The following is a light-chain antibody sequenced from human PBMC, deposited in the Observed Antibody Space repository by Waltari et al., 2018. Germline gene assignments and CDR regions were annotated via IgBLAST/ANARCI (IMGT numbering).Light chain of an antibody. V-gene: IGKV3-15*01. CDR1: QSISDN. Sequence: VMTQSPATLSVSPGERATLSCRASQSISDNLAWYQQKRGQALRLLIYGASTRATGIPARFTGSGSGTDFTLTISSLQSEDSAVYYCQQYNRWPPITFGQGTRLEI. CDR2: GAS. J-gene: IGKJ5*01. CDR3: QQYNRWPPIT.